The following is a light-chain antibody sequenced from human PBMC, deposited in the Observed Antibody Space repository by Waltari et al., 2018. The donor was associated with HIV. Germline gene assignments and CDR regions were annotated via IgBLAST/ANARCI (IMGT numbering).Light chain of an antibody. CDR3: ASYITSATPV. CDR1: DVDDYKY. J-gene: IGLJ2*01. CDR2: DVT. V-gene: IGLV2-14*01. Sequence: QSALTQPASVSGSPGQSITISCDVDDYKYVSWYQHHPGKAPKVIIYDVTNRPSGLSSRVSGSKSGNTATLTISGLQPEDEADYFCASYITSATPVFGGGTKLTVL.